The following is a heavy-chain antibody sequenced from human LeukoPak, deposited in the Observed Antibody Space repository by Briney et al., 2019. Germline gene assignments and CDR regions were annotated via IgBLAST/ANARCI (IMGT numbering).Heavy chain of an antibody. D-gene: IGHD6-19*01. CDR2: ISSSGGTT. V-gene: IGHV3-23*01. Sequence: AGGSLRLSCTGSAFTFSNYAMNWVRQAPGKGLEWVSTISSSGGTTYYADSVKGRFTISRDNSKNTLYLQMNSLRAEDTAVYYCAKDPGGSGWLFDYWGQGTLVTVSS. J-gene: IGHJ4*02. CDR1: AFTFSNYA. CDR3: AKDPGGSGWLFDY.